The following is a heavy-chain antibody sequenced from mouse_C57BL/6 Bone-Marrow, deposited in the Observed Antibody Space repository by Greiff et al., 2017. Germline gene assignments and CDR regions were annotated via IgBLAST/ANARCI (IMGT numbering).Heavy chain of an antibody. CDR2: ISGGGGNT. J-gene: IGHJ3*01. CDR1: GFTFSSYT. Sequence: EVQLVESGEGLVKPGGSLKLSCAASGFTFSSYTMSWVRQTPEKRLEWVATISGGGGNTYYPDSVKGRFTISRDNAKNTLYLQMSSLRSEDTALYYCARHSAYYSNYGFAYWGQGTLVTVSA. D-gene: IGHD2-5*01. CDR3: ARHSAYYSNYGFAY. V-gene: IGHV5-9*01.